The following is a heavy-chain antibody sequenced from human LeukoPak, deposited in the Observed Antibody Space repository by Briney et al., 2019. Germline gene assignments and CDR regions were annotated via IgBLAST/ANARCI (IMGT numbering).Heavy chain of an antibody. D-gene: IGHD3-3*01. CDR2: IYTSGST. J-gene: IGHJ5*02. CDR1: GGSISSYY. CDR3: ARSQYDFWSGDFDSNWFDP. V-gene: IGHV4-4*07. Sequence: SETLSLTCTVSGGSISSYYWSWIRQPAGKGLEWIGRIYTSGSTNYNPSLKSRVTMSVDTSKNQFSLKLSSVTAADTAVYYCARSQYDFWSGDFDSNWFDPWGQGTLATVSS.